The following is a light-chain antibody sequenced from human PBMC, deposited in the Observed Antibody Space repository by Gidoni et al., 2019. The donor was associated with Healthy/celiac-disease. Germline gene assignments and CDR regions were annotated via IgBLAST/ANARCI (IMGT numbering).Light chain of an antibody. CDR1: QSVSSY. CDR3: QQSSNLYT. CDR2: DAS. V-gene: IGKV3-11*01. Sequence: IVLTQSPATLSLSPGERATLSCRASQSVSSYLAWYQQKPGQAPRLLIYDASNRATGIPARFSGSGSGKDFTLTISSLEPEDFAVYYCQQSSNLYTFGQGTKLEIK. J-gene: IGKJ2*01.